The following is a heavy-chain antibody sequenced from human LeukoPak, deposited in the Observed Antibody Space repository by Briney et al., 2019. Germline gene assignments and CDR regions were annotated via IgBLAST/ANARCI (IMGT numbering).Heavy chain of an antibody. CDR2: ISGSGGTT. J-gene: IGHJ4*02. CDR1: GFTFSSYA. CDR3: ARDPGTTGY. Sequence: GGSLRLSCAVSGFTFSSYAMSWVRQAPGKGPEWVSAISGSGGTTYYADSMKGRFTISRDNSKNTLYMQMNSLRAEDTAVYYCARDPGTTGYWGQGTLVTVSS. V-gene: IGHV3-23*01. D-gene: IGHD1-1*01.